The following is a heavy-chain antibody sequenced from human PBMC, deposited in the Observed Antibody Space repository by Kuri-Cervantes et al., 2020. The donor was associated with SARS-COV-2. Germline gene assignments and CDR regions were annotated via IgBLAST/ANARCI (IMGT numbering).Heavy chain of an antibody. CDR3: AKYLVRGGLNWFDP. CDR1: GFTFSSYA. CDR2: ISGSGDIT. J-gene: IGHJ5*02. V-gene: IGHV3-23*01. Sequence: GESLKISCAGSGFTFSSYAMSWVRQAPTKGLEWVSAISGSGDITYYRDSVQGRFTISRDNSKNTLYLQMNSLRAEDTAVYYCAKYLVRGGLNWFDPWGQGTLVTVSS. D-gene: IGHD3-10*02.